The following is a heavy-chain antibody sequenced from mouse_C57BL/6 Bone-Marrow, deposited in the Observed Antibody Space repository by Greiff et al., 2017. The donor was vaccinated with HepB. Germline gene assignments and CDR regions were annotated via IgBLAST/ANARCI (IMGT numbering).Heavy chain of an antibody. J-gene: IGHJ2*01. Sequence: QVQLQQSGAELARPGASVKLSCKASGYTFTSYGISWVKQRTGQGLEWIGEIYPRSGNTYYNEKFKGKATLTADKSSSTAYMELHSLTSEDSAVYFCASEITTVVATNFDYWGQGTTLTVSS. CDR1: GYTFTSYG. CDR2: IYPRSGNT. D-gene: IGHD1-1*01. V-gene: IGHV1-81*01. CDR3: ASEITTVVATNFDY.